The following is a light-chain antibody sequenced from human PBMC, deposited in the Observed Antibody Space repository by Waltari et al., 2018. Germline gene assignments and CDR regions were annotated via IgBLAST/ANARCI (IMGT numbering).Light chain of an antibody. J-gene: IGKJ1*01. CDR2: DAF. Sequence: EIVLTQSPGTLSLSPGERATLSCRASQSVSRALAWYQQKPGQAPRLLIYDAFSRATGIPDRFSGGGSGTDFSLTISRLEPEDFAVYYCQKYESLPATFGQGTKVEIK. V-gene: IGKV3-20*01. CDR3: QKYESLPAT. CDR1: QSVSRA.